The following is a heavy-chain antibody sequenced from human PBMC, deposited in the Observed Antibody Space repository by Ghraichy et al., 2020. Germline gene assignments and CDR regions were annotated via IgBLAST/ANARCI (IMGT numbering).Heavy chain of an antibody. CDR2: INHSGST. J-gene: IGHJ6*02. D-gene: IGHD3-3*01. Sequence: SETLSLTCAVYGGSFSGYYWSWIRQPPGKGLEWIGEINHSGSTNYNPSLKSRVTISVDTSKNQFSLKLSSVTAADTAVYYCARGRAGRFPVVYYYYGMDVWGQGTTVTVSS. CDR1: GGSFSGYY. V-gene: IGHV4-34*01. CDR3: ARGRAGRFPVVYYYYGMDV.